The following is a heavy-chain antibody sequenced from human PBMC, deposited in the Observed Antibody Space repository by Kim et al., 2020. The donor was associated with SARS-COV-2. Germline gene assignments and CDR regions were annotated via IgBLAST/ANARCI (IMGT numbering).Heavy chain of an antibody. CDR3: TREGDYYGMDV. V-gene: IGHV3-73*01. Sequence: GGSLRLSCVASGFTFSGAGMHWVRQASGKGLEWVGRIRSKVNNYATAYPASVKGRFTISRDDSKNMAYLQISGLKTEDTAVYYCTREGDYYGMDVWGQGTPLTVSS. CDR2: IRSKVNNYAT. J-gene: IGHJ6*02. CDR1: GFTFSGAG.